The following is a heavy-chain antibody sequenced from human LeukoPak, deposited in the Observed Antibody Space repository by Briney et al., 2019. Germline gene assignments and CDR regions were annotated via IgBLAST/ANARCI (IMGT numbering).Heavy chain of an antibody. CDR2: IYYSGST. Sequence: PSETLSLTCTVSGGSISSGDYYWRWIRQPPGKGLEWLGYIYYSGSTYYNPSLKSRVTISVDTSKNQFSLKLSSVTAADTAVYYCARVVWYYYGSGNWFDHWGQGTLVTVSS. J-gene: IGHJ5*02. CDR3: ARVVWYYYGSGNWFDH. CDR1: GGSISSGDYY. D-gene: IGHD3-10*01. V-gene: IGHV4-30-4*08.